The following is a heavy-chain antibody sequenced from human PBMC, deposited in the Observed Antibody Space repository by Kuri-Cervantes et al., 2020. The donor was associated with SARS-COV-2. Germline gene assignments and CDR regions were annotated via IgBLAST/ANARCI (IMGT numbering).Heavy chain of an antibody. D-gene: IGHD2-15*01. J-gene: IGHJ5*02. CDR2: MNPNSGNR. V-gene: IGHV1-8*01. CDR3: ATAPAVVAANWFDP. Sequence: ASVKVSCKASGYTFNRFDINWVRQATGQGPEWMGWMNPNSGNRGYAQKFQGRVTMTTDASTSTAYMELGSLRFEDTAVYYCATAPAVVAANWFDPWGQGTLVTVSS. CDR1: GYTFNRFD.